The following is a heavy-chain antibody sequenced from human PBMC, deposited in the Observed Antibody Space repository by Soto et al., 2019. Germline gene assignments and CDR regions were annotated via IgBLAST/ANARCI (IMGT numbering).Heavy chain of an antibody. CDR1: GGSISSGGYS. CDR2: IYHSGST. CDR3: ARVGGLVRGSGSYEGGYYFDS. J-gene: IGHJ4*02. Sequence: SETLSLTCAVSGGSISSGGYSWSWLRQPPGKCLEWIGYIYHSGSTYHNPSLKSRVTISIDRSRNQFSLKLGSVTAADTAVYYCARVGGLVRGSGSYEGGYYFDSWGQGTLVTVYS. D-gene: IGHD3-10*01. V-gene: IGHV4-30-2*01.